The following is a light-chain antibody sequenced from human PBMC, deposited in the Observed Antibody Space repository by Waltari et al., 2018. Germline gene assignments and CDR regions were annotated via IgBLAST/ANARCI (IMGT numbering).Light chain of an antibody. J-gene: IGLJ2*01. CDR2: EVI. CDR3: SSYTSSYNLV. Sequence: QSALTQPASVSGSPGQSVTISCTRTSSDVGRYDYVSWYQPQPGKAPKLMIYEVINRPSGVSNRFSGSKSGNTASLTISGLQAEDEADYYCSSYTSSYNLVFGGGTKLTVL. CDR1: SSDVGRYDY. V-gene: IGLV2-14*01.